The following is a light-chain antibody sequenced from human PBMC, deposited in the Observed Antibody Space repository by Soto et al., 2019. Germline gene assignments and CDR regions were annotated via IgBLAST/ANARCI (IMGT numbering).Light chain of an antibody. J-gene: IGKJ3*01. Sequence: EIVLTQSPGTLSLSPGERATLSCRASQSVTSNYLAWYQQKPGQAPRLLIYGASSRATDIPDRFSGSGSGTDFTLTISRLEPEDFAVYYCQQYDTSSITFGPGTKVDIK. CDR2: GAS. V-gene: IGKV3-20*01. CDR3: QQYDTSSIT. CDR1: QSVTSNY.